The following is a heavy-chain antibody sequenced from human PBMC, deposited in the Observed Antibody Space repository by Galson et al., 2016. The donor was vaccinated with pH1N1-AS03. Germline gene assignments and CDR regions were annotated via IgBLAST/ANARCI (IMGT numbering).Heavy chain of an antibody. CDR1: GFTVSNYF. V-gene: IGHV3-66*01. CDR2: IFSDGST. Sequence: SLRLSCAASGFTVSNYFMNWVRQVPGKRLEWVSVIFSDGSTKCADSVNGRFTMSRDNSRNTVYLHMDNLRVEDTALYYCARDLMDWGQGTLVIISS. CDR3: ARDLMD. J-gene: IGHJ4*02.